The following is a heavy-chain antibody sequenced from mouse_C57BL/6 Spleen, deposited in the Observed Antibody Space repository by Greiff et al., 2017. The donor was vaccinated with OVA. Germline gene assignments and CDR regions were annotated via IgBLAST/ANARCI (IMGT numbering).Heavy chain of an antibody. Sequence: QVQLQQPGAELVRPGSSVKLSCKASGYTFTSYWMHWVKQRPIQGLEWIGNIDPSDSDTHYNQKFKDKATLTVDKSSSTAYMQLSRLTSEDSAVYYCARDWDCAMDYWGQGTSVTVSS. CDR2: IDPSDSDT. CDR3: ARDWDCAMDY. D-gene: IGHD4-1*01. CDR1: GYTFTSYW. J-gene: IGHJ4*01. V-gene: IGHV1-52*01.